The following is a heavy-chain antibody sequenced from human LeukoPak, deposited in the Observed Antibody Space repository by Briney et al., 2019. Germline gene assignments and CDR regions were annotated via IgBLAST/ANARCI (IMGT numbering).Heavy chain of an antibody. D-gene: IGHD5-24*01. Sequence: GASVKVSCKASGYTFTGYYMHWVRQAPGQGLEWMGRINPNSGGTNYAQKFQGRATMTRDTSTSTAYMELSRLRSDDTAVYYCARDNQGGRDGYNWVYWGQGTLVTVSS. CDR3: ARDNQGGRDGYNWVY. CDR1: GYTFTGYY. CDR2: INPNSGGT. V-gene: IGHV1-2*06. J-gene: IGHJ4*02.